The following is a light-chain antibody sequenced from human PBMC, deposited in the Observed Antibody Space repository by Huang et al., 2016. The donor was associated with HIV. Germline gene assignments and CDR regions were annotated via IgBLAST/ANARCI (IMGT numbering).Light chain of an antibody. CDR3: QQCYSTPRT. Sequence: DIQMTQSPSSLSASVGDRVTITCRASQIITTDLNWYQQKPGKAPKLLIYSASNLQTGVPPRFSGCGSGTYFTLTINSLQPEDFATYYCQQCYSTPRTFGQGTKVEV. CDR1: QIITTD. V-gene: IGKV1-39*01. CDR2: SAS. J-gene: IGKJ1*01.